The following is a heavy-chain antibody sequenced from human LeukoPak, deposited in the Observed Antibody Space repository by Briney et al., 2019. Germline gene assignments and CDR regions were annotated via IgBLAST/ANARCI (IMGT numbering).Heavy chain of an antibody. D-gene: IGHD1-26*01. CDR3: AGDVQLNSGSYGGY. J-gene: IGHJ4*02. CDR1: GGTFSSYA. V-gene: IGHV1-69*05. Sequence: SVKVSCKASGGTFSSYAISWVRQAPGQGLEWMGGIIPIFGTANYAQKFQGRVTMTTDTSTRTAHMELRSLRSDDTAVYYCAGDVQLNSGSYGGYWGQGTLVTVSS. CDR2: IIPIFGTA.